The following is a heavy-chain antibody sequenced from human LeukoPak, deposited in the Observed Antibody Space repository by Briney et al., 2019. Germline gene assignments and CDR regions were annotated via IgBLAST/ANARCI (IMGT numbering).Heavy chain of an antibody. CDR2: IYSGGST. Sequence: GGSLRLSCAASGFIVSSNYMSWVRQAPGKGLEWVSVIYSGGSTYYADSVKGRFTISTNNSKNTLYLQMNSLRAEDTAVYYCAKADIGEYFDYWGQGTLVTVSS. D-gene: IGHD5-12*01. CDR3: AKADIGEYFDY. V-gene: IGHV3-53*04. CDR1: GFIVSSNY. J-gene: IGHJ4*02.